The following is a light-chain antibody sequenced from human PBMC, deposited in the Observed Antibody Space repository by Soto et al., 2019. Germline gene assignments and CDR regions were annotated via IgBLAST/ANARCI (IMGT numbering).Light chain of an antibody. CDR1: QDISGW. CDR2: DAS. J-gene: IGKJ4*01. CDR3: QHYSTRSGVT. V-gene: IGKV1-5*01. Sequence: IQMTQSPSSLSASVGDRVIITCRSSQDISGWLAWYQQKPGKAPKLLVFDASSLEDGVPSRFSGSGSGTEFTITVSNLQSDDFATYYCQHYSTRSGVTFGGGTKVDI.